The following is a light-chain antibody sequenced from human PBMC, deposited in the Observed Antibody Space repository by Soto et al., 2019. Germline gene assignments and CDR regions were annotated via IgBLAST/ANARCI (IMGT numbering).Light chain of an antibody. CDR3: QQYDSYSLRT. CDR1: QTITTS. Sequence: DIQTTQSPSTLSASVGDRVTITCRASQTITTSLAWYQQKPGKAPKLLIYKASSLESGVPSRFSGSGSGTEFTLTISSLQPDDFATYYCQQYDSYSLRTFGQGTRVEI. CDR2: KAS. J-gene: IGKJ1*01. V-gene: IGKV1-5*03.